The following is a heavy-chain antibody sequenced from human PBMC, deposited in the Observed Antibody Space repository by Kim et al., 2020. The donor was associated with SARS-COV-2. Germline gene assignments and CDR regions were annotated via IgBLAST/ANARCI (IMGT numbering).Heavy chain of an antibody. CDR3: AAKTAVHSSSWYGGMDV. D-gene: IGHD6-13*01. CDR1: GGTFSSYA. CDR2: IIPIFGTA. V-gene: IGHV1-69*13. J-gene: IGHJ6*02. Sequence: SVKVSCKASGGTFSSYAISWVRQAPGQGLEWMGGIIPIFGTANYAQKFQGRVTITADESTSTAYMELSSLRSEDTAVYYCAAKTAVHSSSWYGGMDVWGQGTTVTVSS.